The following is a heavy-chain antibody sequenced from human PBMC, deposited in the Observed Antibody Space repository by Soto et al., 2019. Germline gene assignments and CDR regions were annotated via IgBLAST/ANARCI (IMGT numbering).Heavy chain of an antibody. CDR3: ARSPYTNSWYYFDY. J-gene: IGHJ4*02. CDR2: ISTYNGNT. Sequence: QVQLVQSGAEVKKPGASVKVSCKTSGYTFTMYGISWVRQAPEQGLEWMGWISTYNGNTKSAQKFQGRVTMTTDTSTSTAYMELRSLRSDETAVYYCARSPYTNSWYYFDYWGQGTLVTVSS. V-gene: IGHV1-18*01. CDR1: GYTFTMYG. D-gene: IGHD6-13*01.